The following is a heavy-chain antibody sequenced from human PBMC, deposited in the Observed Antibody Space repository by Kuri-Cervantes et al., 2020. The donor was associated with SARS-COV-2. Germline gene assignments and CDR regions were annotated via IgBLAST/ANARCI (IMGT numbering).Heavy chain of an antibody. CDR3: ARVPGVGATPVDY. Sequence: GGSLRLSCAASGFTVSSSYMSWVRQAPGKGLEWVSVIYSGGSTYYADSVKGRFTISRDNAKNSLYLQMNSLRAEDTAVYYCARVPGVGATPVDYWGQGTLVTVSS. CDR2: IYSGGST. D-gene: IGHD1-26*01. J-gene: IGHJ4*02. V-gene: IGHV3-53*01. CDR1: GFTVSSSY.